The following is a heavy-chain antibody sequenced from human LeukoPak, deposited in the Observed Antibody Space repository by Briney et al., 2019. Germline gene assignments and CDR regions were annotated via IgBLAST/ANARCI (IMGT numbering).Heavy chain of an antibody. CDR3: TVDTARRII. CDR2: ISSNGGST. Sequence: PGGSLRLSCAASGFTFSSYAMHWVRQAPGKGLEYVSAISSNGGSTYYANSVKGRFTISRDNSKNTLYLQMGSLRAEDMAVYYCTVDTARRIIWGQGTLVTVSS. V-gene: IGHV3-64*01. D-gene: IGHD5-18*01. J-gene: IGHJ4*02. CDR1: GFTFSSYA.